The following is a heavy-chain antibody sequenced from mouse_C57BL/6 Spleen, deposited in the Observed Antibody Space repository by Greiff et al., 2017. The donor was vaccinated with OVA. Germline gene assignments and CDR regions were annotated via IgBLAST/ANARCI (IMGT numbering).Heavy chain of an antibody. CDR3: ARRATVVAAFDY. Sequence: DVQLQESGPGLVKPSQSLSLTCSVTGYSITSGYYWNWIRQFPGNKLEWMGYISYDGSNNYNPSLKNRISITRDTSKNQFFLKLNSVTTEDTATYYCARRATVVAAFDYWGQGTTLTVSS. D-gene: IGHD1-1*01. V-gene: IGHV3-6*01. CDR1: GYSITSGYY. CDR2: ISYDGSN. J-gene: IGHJ2*01.